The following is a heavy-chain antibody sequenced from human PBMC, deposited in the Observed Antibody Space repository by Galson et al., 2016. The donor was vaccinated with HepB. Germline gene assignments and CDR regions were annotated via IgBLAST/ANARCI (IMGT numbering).Heavy chain of an antibody. D-gene: IGHD1-26*01. V-gene: IGHV3-33*05. CDR3: ARGRRYSGTHGLFDY. CDR2: VSYDGETK. Sequence: SLRLSCAASGLSVTTYGIHWVRQAPGKGLEWVAVVSYDGETKYYADSVKGRFTISRDNSNNTLFLQMDSSRVDDTAVYYCARGRRYSGTHGLFDYWGQGALVTVSS. CDR1: GLSVTTYG. J-gene: IGHJ4*02.